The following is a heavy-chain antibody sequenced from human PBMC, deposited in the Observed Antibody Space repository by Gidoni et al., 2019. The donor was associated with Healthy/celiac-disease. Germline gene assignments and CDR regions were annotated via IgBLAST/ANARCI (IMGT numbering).Heavy chain of an antibody. J-gene: IGHJ4*02. V-gene: IGHV3-48*01. D-gene: IGHD3-16*01. CDR2: ISSSSSTI. CDR3: ARASGGVAATPGDY. CDR1: GFTFSSYS. Sequence: EVQLVESGGGLVQPGGSLRLSCAASGFTFSSYSMNWVRQAPGKGLEWVSYISSSSSTIYYADSVKGRFTISRDNAKNSLYLQMNSLRAEDTAVYYCARASGGVAATPGDYWGQGTLVTVSS.